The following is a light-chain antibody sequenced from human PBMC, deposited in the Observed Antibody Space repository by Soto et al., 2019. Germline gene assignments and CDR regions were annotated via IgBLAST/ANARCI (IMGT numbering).Light chain of an antibody. V-gene: IGLV1-40*01. CDR3: QSYDSSLHVV. CDR1: SSSIGAGYG. CDR2: ADN. Sequence: QSVLTQPPSVSGAPGQRVTISCTGSSSSIGAGYGVHWYQQFPGTAPRLLIYADNNRPSGVPERFSGSKSGSSASLAITGXXXXXXXXYYCQSYDSSLHVVFGGGTKVTVL. J-gene: IGLJ2*01.